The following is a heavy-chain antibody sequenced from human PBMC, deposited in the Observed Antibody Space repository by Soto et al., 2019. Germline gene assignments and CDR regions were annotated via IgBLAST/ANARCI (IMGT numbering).Heavy chain of an antibody. CDR3: ARHKSGSDWLDP. CDR2: MFYSGAT. Sequence: QLQLQESGPGLVKPSETLSLTCTVSGGSISDISYCWGWIRQPPGKGLQWIGCMFYSGATYYNPSLQNRVTLSVDTSNNEFSLKLVSVTAPDTAVYYCARHKSGSDWLDPWGQGTLVTVSS. J-gene: IGHJ5*02. D-gene: IGHD2-15*01. CDR1: GGSISDISYC. V-gene: IGHV4-39*01.